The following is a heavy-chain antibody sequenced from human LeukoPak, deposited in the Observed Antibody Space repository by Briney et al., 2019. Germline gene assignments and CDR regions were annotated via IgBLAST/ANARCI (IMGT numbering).Heavy chain of an antibody. CDR2: IIPIFGTA. Sequence: SVKVSCKASGGTFSSYAISWVRQAPGQGLEWMGRIIPIFGTANYAQKFQGRVTITADESTSTAYMELSSLRSEDTAVYYCARSYDSSGYYYYFDYWGQGTLVTVSS. CDR1: GGTFSSYA. D-gene: IGHD3-22*01. J-gene: IGHJ4*02. CDR3: ARSYDSSGYYYYFDY. V-gene: IGHV1-69*13.